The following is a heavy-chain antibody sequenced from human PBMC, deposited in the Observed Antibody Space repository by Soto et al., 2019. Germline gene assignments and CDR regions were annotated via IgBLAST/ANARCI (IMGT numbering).Heavy chain of an antibody. D-gene: IGHD5-12*01. Sequence: GGSLRLSCAASGFTFSSYGMHWVRQAPGKGLEWVAVIWYDGSNKYYADSVKGRFTISRDNSKNTLYLQMNSLRAEDTAVYYCARDVSGYDAFDPWGQGTLVTVSS. CDR2: IWYDGSNK. J-gene: IGHJ5*02. CDR3: ARDVSGYDAFDP. V-gene: IGHV3-33*01. CDR1: GFTFSSYG.